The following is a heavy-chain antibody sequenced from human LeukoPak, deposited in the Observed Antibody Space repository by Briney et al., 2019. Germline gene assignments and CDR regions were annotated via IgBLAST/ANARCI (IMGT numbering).Heavy chain of an antibody. CDR2: IIAILGTT. Sequence: SVKVSCTASGVTFRNDAINWMRQAPGQGLDWMGGIIAILGTTKYAQKFQGRVTITADESTSTAYMELSSLTSDDTAVYFCARRGDDISGYGDLALRYWGQGTLVTVSS. V-gene: IGHV1-69*13. CDR1: GVTFRNDA. J-gene: IGHJ4*02. CDR3: ARRGDDISGYGDLALRY. D-gene: IGHD3-22*01.